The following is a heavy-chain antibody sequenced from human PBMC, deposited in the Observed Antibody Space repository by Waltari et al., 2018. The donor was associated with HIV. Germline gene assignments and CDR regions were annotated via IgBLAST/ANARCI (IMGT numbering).Heavy chain of an antibody. Sequence: QVHLQQWGAGLLKPSETLSLTCDVYGGSFSGYLWNWIRQPPGKGLEWIGEINHSGSTNYNPSLKSRVTISVDTSKNQFSLKLSSVTAADTAVYYCASTPQWELPVYWGQGTLVTVSS. CDR2: INHSGST. D-gene: IGHD1-26*01. CDR3: ASTPQWELPVY. CDR1: GGSFSGYL. V-gene: IGHV4-34*01. J-gene: IGHJ4*02.